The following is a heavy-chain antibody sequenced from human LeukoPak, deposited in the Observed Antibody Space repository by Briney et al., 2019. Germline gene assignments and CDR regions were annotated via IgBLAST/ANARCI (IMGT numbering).Heavy chain of an antibody. CDR1: GFTFSIYS. Sequence: PGGSLRLSCAASGFTFSIYSMNWVRQAPGKGLEWVSYISSDRSIVYYADSVKGRFTISRDNAKNSLYLQMDSLRAADTAVYYCAKDRGSHDAFDIWGQGTMVTVSS. J-gene: IGHJ3*02. D-gene: IGHD1-26*01. CDR3: AKDRGSHDAFDI. CDR2: ISSDRSIV. V-gene: IGHV3-48*01.